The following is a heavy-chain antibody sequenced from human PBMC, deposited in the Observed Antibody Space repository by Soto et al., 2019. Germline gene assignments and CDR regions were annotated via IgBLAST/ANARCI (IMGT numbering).Heavy chain of an antibody. V-gene: IGHV4-34*01. CDR3: ARDLAAADPFYYYYGMDV. J-gene: IGHJ6*02. Sequence: SETLSLTCAVYGVSFSGYYWSWIRQPPGKGLEWIGEINHSGSTNYNPSLKSRVTISVDTSKNQFSLKLSSVTAADTAVYYCARDLAAADPFYYYYGMDVWGQGTTVTSP. CDR1: GVSFSGYY. D-gene: IGHD6-13*01. CDR2: INHSGST.